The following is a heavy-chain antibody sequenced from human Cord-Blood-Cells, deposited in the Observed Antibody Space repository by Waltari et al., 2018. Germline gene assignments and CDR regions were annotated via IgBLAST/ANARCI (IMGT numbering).Heavy chain of an antibody. CDR2: INAGNGNT. Sequence: QVQLVQSGAEVKKPGASVKVSCKASGYTFTSSAMHWVRQAPGQRLEWMGWINAGNGNTKYSQKFQGRVTITRDTSASTAYMELSSLRSEDTAVYYCARAPYTIFGVVMGYWGQGTLVTVSS. CDR3: ARAPYTIFGVVMGY. J-gene: IGHJ4*02. CDR1: GYTFTSSA. V-gene: IGHV1-3*01. D-gene: IGHD3-3*01.